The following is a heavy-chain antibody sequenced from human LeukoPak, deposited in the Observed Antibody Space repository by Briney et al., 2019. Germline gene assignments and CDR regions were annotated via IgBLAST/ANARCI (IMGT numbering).Heavy chain of an antibody. CDR3: AKAIRPGGGLGMDV. CDR1: GFTFSSSA. V-gene: IGHV3-23*01. J-gene: IGHJ6*02. Sequence: GGSLRLSCAASGFTFSSSAMNWVRQAPGQGLEWVSAISGSGGSTYYADSVKGRFTISRDNSKNTLYLQMNSLRAEDTAVYYCAKAIRPGGGLGMDVWGQGTTVTVSS. CDR2: ISGSGGST. D-gene: IGHD4-23*01.